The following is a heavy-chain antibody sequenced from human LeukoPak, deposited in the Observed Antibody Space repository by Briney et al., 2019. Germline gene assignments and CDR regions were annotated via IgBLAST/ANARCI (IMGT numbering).Heavy chain of an antibody. CDR1: AFTFENFA. Sequence: GGSLRLSCAASAFTFENFAMHWVRQGPRKGLDWVAVISNGGSNKYYADSVKGRFTISRDNSKDTLYLQMNSLRAEDTAVYYCARGYGGDYCFDYWGQGAPVTVSS. V-gene: IGHV3-30-3*01. J-gene: IGHJ4*02. CDR3: ARGYGGDYCFDY. D-gene: IGHD2-21*02. CDR2: ISNGGSNK.